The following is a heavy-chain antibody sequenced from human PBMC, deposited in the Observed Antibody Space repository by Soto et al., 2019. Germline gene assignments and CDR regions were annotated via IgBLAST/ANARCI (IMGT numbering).Heavy chain of an antibody. V-gene: IGHV1-58*01. Sequence: GASVKVSCTASGFTFTSSAVQWVRQARGQRLEWIGWIVVGSGNTNYAQKFQERVTITRDMSTSTAYMELSSLRSEDTAVYYCAAGSGWYYFDYWGQGTLVTVSS. D-gene: IGHD6-19*01. CDR1: GFTFTSSA. CDR3: AAGSGWYYFDY. J-gene: IGHJ4*02. CDR2: IVVGSGNT.